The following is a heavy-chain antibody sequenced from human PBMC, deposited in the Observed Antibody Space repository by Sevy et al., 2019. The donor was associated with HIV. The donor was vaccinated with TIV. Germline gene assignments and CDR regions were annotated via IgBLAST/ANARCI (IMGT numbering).Heavy chain of an antibody. CDR3: ARLRWDLVVVPGATPGCYFDY. CDR2: VSHSGNT. CDR1: GDSINTYY. Sequence: SETLSLTCTVSGDSINTYYWSWIRQPPGKGLEWIGYVSHSGNTNYNPSLKSRVSMSLDTSRNLFSLKVKSVTAADTAVYYCARLRWDLVVVPGATPGCYFDYWGQGTLVTVSS. V-gene: IGHV4-59*08. D-gene: IGHD2-2*01. J-gene: IGHJ4*02.